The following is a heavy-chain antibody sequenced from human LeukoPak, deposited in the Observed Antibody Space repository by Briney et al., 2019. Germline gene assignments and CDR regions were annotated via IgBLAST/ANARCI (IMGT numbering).Heavy chain of an antibody. CDR2: IIPIFGTA. CDR1: GGTFSSYA. V-gene: IGHV1-69*01. CDR3: ARSVTCQGYGCYYYYMDV. Sequence: VASVKVSCKASGGTFSSYAISWVRQAPGQGLEWMGGIIPIFGTANYAQKFQGRVTITADESTSTAYMELSSLRSEDTAVYYCARSVTCQGYGCYYYYMDVWGKGTTVTVSS. J-gene: IGHJ6*03. D-gene: IGHD3-10*01.